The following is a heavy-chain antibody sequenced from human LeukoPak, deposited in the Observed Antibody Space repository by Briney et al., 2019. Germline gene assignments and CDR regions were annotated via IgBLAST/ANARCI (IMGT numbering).Heavy chain of an antibody. CDR3: ASRYCTSTNCYAFDI. Sequence: GGSLRLSCAASGFTFSSYSMNWVRQAPGKGLEWVSSISSDSNYIFYADSVQGRFTLSRDNAENSLFLQMNSLRAEDTAVYYCASRYCTSTNCYAFDIWGQGTMVTVSS. CDR2: ISSDSNYI. D-gene: IGHD2-2*01. J-gene: IGHJ3*02. CDR1: GFTFSSYS. V-gene: IGHV3-21*01.